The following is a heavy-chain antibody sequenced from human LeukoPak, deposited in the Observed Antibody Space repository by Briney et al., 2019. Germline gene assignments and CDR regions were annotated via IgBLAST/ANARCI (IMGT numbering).Heavy chain of an antibody. CDR2: IDYSGST. Sequence: ASETLSLTCAVYGGSFSGYYWSWIRQPPEKGLEWIGYIDYSGSTNYNPSLKSRVTISVDTSKNQFSLKLSSVTAADTAVYYCARHLTTYYYYGMDVWGQGTTVTVSS. CDR3: ARHLTTYYYYGMDV. D-gene: IGHD4/OR15-4a*01. J-gene: IGHJ6*02. V-gene: IGHV4-59*01. CDR1: GGSFSGYY.